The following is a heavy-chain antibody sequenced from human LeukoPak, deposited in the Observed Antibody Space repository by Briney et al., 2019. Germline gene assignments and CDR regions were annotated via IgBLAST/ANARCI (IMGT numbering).Heavy chain of an antibody. D-gene: IGHD4-17*01. CDR1: GFTFSSYE. J-gene: IGHJ4*02. Sequence: GGYLRLSCAASGFTFSSYEMNRVRQAPGKGLEWVSYISSSGSTIYYADSVKGRFTISRDNAKNSLYLQMNSLRAEDTAVYYCARETCHDYGDYGGYWGQGTLVTVSS. V-gene: IGHV3-48*03. CDR3: ARETCHDYGDYGGY. CDR2: ISSSGSTI.